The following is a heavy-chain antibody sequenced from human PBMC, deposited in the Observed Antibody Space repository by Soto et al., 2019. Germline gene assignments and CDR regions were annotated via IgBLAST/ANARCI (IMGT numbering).Heavy chain of an antibody. CDR1: GFTFSSYA. Sequence: GGSLRLSCAASGFTFSSYAMHWVRQAPGKGLEWVAVISYDGSNKYYADSVKGRFTISRDNSKNTLYLQMNSLRAEDTAVYYCARVSPRDGPLHFDYWGQGTLVTVSS. CDR3: ARVSPRDGPLHFDY. CDR2: ISYDGSNK. J-gene: IGHJ4*02. D-gene: IGHD2-8*01. V-gene: IGHV3-30-3*01.